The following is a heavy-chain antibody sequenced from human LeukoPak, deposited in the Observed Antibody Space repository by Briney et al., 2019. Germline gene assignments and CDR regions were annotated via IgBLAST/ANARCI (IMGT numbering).Heavy chain of an antibody. D-gene: IGHD2-15*01. CDR2: INHSGST. J-gene: IGHJ3*02. V-gene: IGHV4-34*01. CDR1: GGSIISYY. Sequence: SETLSLTCTVSGGSIISYYWSWIRQPPGKGLEWIGEINHSGSTNYNPSLKSRVTISVDTSKNQFSLKLSSVTAADTAVYYCARDAGGRWSDAFDIWGQGTMVTVSS. CDR3: ARDAGGRWSDAFDI.